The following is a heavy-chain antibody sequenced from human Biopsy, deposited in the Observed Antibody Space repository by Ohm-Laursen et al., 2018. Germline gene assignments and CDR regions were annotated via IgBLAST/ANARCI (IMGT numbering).Heavy chain of an antibody. V-gene: IGHV3-23*01. CDR2: IGGGGATT. D-gene: IGHD2-21*02. CDR1: GFTFRDYR. CDR3: VKHASPPTAYYFHD. Sequence: SLRLSCTASGFTFRDYRMSWVRQAPGKGLEWVSMIGGGGATTYYADSVKGRFTISRDNFKETVDLQMDSLTADDTALYYCVKHASPPTAYYFHDWGQGTLVTVS. J-gene: IGHJ4*02.